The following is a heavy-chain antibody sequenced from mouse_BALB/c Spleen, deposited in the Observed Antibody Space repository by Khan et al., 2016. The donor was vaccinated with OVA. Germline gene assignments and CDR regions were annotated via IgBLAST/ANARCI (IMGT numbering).Heavy chain of an antibody. CDR3: ARGGYYYGSSSFAY. J-gene: IGHJ3*01. V-gene: IGHV3-2*02. Sequence: EVQLQESGPGLVKPSQSLSLTCTVTGYSITSDYAWNWIRQFPGNKLEWMGYISYSGSTSYNPSLKSRISITRDTSKNQFLLQLNSVTTEDTATYYCARGGYYYGSSSFAYWGQGTLVTVSA. CDR1: GYSITSDYA. CDR2: ISYSGST. D-gene: IGHD1-1*01.